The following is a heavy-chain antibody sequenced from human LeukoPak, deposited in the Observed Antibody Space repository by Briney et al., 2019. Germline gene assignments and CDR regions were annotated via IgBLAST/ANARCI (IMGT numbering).Heavy chain of an antibody. V-gene: IGHV3-48*03. CDR1: GFTFSDYE. CDR3: ARRFDI. CDR2: ISGSGRSI. J-gene: IGHJ3*02. Sequence: PGGSLRLSCAASGFTFSDYEMNWVRQAPGKGLEWVSYISGSGRSIEYADSVKGRFTISRDDAKTSLFLQMNSLRAEDTAVYYCARRFDIWGRGTMVTVSS.